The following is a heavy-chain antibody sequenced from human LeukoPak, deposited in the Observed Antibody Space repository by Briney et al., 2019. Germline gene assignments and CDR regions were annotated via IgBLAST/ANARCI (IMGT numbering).Heavy chain of an antibody. CDR1: GFTFDDYA. Sequence: PGXSLRLSCAASGFTFDDYAMHWVRQAPGKGLEWVSLIGGDGGSTYYADSVKGRFTISRDNSKNSLYPQMNSLRTEDTALYYCARQVGARPYFDYWGQGTLVTVSS. CDR3: ARQVGARPYFDY. D-gene: IGHD1-26*01. CDR2: IGGDGGST. V-gene: IGHV3-43*02. J-gene: IGHJ4*02.